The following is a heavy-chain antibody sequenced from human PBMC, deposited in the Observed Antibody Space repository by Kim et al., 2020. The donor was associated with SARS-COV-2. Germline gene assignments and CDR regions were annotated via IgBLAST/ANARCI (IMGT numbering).Heavy chain of an antibody. D-gene: IGHD2-2*02. J-gene: IGHJ4*02. CDR2: MNPNSGNT. V-gene: IGHV1-8*01. CDR1: GYTFTSYD. CDR3: AGGFRGYCSSTSCYTRGFDY. Sequence: ASVKVSCKASGYTFTSYDINWVRQATGQGLEWMGWMNPNSGNTGYAQKFQGRVTMTRNTSISTAYMELSSLRSEDTAVYYCAGGFRGYCSSTSCYTRGFDYWGQGTLVTVSS.